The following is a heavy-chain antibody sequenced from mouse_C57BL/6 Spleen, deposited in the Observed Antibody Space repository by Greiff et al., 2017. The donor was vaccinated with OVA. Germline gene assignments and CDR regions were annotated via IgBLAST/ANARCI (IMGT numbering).Heavy chain of an antibody. CDR3: ARHIYYDDDDAMDY. D-gene: IGHD2-4*01. J-gene: IGHJ4*01. CDR1: GFTFSSYG. V-gene: IGHV5-6*01. Sequence: DVQLVESGGDLVKPGGSLKLSCAASGFTFSSYGMSWVRQTPDKRLEWVATISSGGSYTYYPDSVKGRFTISRDTAKNTLYLQMSSLKSEYTAMCYCARHIYYDDDDAMDYWGQGTSVTVSS. CDR2: ISSGGSYT.